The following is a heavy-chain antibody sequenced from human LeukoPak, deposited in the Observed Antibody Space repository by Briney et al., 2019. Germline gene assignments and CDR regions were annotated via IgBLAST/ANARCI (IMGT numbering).Heavy chain of an antibody. Sequence: ASVKVSCKASGYTFTSYYMHWVRQAPGQGLEWMGIINPSGGSTSYAQKFQGRVTITRNTSISTAYMELSSLRSEDTAVYYCARVPIYCSSTTCHLDAWGREAWSPSPQ. J-gene: IGHJ5*02. V-gene: IGHV1-46*01. CDR2: INPSGGST. CDR1: GYTFTSYY. D-gene: IGHD2-2*01. CDR3: ARVPIYCSSTTCHLDA.